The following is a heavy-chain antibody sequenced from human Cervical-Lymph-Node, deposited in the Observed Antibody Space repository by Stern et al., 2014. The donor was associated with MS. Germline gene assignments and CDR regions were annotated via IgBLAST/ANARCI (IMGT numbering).Heavy chain of an antibody. CDR1: GFTFSTYA. CDR2: SSDTDDST. CDR3: AKVEEHYYGLDV. V-gene: IGHV3-23*04. J-gene: IGHJ6*02. D-gene: IGHD1/OR15-1a*01. Sequence: EMQLVESGGGLVQPGGSLSLSCAASGFTFSTYAMAWVLQAPGKGLEWVSASSDTDDSTYYADSVKGRFTISRDNSKNTLYVEMNSLRDDDTAVYYCAKVEEHYYGLDVWGQGTTVTVSS.